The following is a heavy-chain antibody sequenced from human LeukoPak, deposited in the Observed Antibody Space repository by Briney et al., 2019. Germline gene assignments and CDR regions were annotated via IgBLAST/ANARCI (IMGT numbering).Heavy chain of an antibody. CDR2: INPNSGGT. CDR3: ARVNFEGYWFDP. J-gene: IGHJ5*02. CDR1: GYTFTGYY. V-gene: IGHV1-2*02. Sequence: PRASVKVSCKASGYTFTGYYMHWVRQAPGQGLEWMGWINPNSGGTNYAQKLQGRVTMTTDTSTSTAYMELRSLRSDDTAVYYCARVNFEGYWFDPWGQGTLVTVSS.